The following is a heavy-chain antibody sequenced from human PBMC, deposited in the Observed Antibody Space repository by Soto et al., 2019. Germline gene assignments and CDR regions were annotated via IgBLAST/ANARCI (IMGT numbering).Heavy chain of an antibody. V-gene: IGHV1-46*01. Sequence: ASVKVSCKASGYTFTSYYMHWVRQAPEQGLEWMGIINPSGGSTRYAQKFQGRVTITADKSTSTAYMELSSLRSEDTAVYYCAHPRPGVPAALYGMDVWGQGTTVTVSS. CDR1: GYTFTSYY. CDR3: AHPRPGVPAALYGMDV. CDR2: INPSGGST. J-gene: IGHJ6*02. D-gene: IGHD2-2*01.